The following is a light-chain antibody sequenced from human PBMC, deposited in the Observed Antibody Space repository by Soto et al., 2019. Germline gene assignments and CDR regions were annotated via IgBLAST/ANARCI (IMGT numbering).Light chain of an antibody. J-gene: IGLJ2*01. Sequence: QSVLTQPPSVSAAPGQKVTISCSGSSSNIGNNYVSWYQQLPGTAPKPLIDENNKRPSGMPDRFSGSKSGTSATLGITGLQTGDEADYYCGTWDSSLSAGVFGGGTKLTVL. V-gene: IGLV1-51*02. CDR2: ENN. CDR3: GTWDSSLSAGV. CDR1: SSNIGNNY.